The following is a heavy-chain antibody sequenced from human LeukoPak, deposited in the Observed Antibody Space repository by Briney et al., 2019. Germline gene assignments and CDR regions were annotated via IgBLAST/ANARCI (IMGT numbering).Heavy chain of an antibody. Sequence: GGSLRLSCAASGFTFSNAWMSWVRQAPGKGLEWVSAISGSGGSTYYADSVKGRFTISRDNSKNTLYLQMNSLRAEDTAVYYCAKGTFEGVRAAMYYFDYWGQGTLVTVSS. CDR3: AKGTFEGVRAAMYYFDY. V-gene: IGHV3-23*01. D-gene: IGHD2-2*01. CDR2: ISGSGGST. J-gene: IGHJ4*02. CDR1: GFTFSNAW.